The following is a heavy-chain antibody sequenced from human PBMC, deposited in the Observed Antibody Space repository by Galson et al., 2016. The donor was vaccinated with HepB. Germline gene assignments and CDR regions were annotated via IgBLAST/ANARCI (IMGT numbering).Heavy chain of an antibody. Sequence: SLRLSCAASGFTFSIYGMHWVRQAPGKGPEWVTFIGHAGYFKPYADSVKGRFLISRDNSKNTLYLHMNSLRAEDTAVYYCARDMGSRFFDYWGQGTLVTVSS. CDR2: IGHAGYFK. V-gene: IGHV3-33*01. J-gene: IGHJ4*02. CDR1: GFTFSIYG. D-gene: IGHD2-2*01. CDR3: ARDMGSRFFDY.